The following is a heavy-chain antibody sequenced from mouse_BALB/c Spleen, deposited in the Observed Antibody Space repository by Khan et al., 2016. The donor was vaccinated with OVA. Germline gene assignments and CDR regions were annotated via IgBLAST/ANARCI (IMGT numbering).Heavy chain of an antibody. CDR1: GFTFSTYG. D-gene: IGHD1-1*02. CDR3: ERRDYYYDCGGFAY. Sequence: IQLQQSGGDVVKPGGSLKLSCAASGFTFSTYGMSWVRQTPDKRLEWVATVSTGGHYTYYPDTVKGRFTISRDNAKNTLYLQMSSLKSEATAKFYFERRDYYYDCGGFAYWGQGTLVTVSA. J-gene: IGHJ3*01. CDR2: VSTGGHYT. V-gene: IGHV5-6*01.